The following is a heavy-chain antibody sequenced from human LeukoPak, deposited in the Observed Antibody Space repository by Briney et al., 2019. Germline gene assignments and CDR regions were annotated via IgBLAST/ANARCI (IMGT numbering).Heavy chain of an antibody. D-gene: IGHD5-12*01. CDR1: GGSISSSSYY. Sequence: SETLSLTCTVSGGSISSSSYYWGWIRQPLGKGLEWIGSIYYSGSTYYNPSLKSRVTISVDTSKNQFSLKLSSVTAADTAVYYCARLGNVVATGYYYYYGMDVWGQGTTVTVSS. J-gene: IGHJ6*02. V-gene: IGHV4-39*01. CDR2: IYYSGST. CDR3: ARLGNVVATGYYYYYGMDV.